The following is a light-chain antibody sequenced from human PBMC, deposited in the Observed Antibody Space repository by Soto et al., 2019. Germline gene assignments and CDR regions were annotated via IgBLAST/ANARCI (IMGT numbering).Light chain of an antibody. Sequence: EIVLTQSPGTLSLSPGERATLSCRASQSVSSTYLAWYQQKPGQAPRLLISGASSRATDTPDRFSGSGSGTDFTLTISRLEPEDFAVYYCQQYNNWPPWTFGQGTKVDIK. CDR3: QQYNNWPPWT. V-gene: IGKV3-20*01. J-gene: IGKJ1*01. CDR1: QSVSSTY. CDR2: GAS.